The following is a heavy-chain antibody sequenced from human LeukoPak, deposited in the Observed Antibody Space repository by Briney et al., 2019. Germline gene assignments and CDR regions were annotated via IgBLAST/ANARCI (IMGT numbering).Heavy chain of an antibody. CDR3: ARDSSWYLTRFDY. D-gene: IGHD6-13*01. CDR2: INHSGST. CDR1: GGSFSGYY. V-gene: IGHV4-34*01. J-gene: IGHJ4*02. Sequence: SETLSLTCAVYGGSFSGYYWSWIRQPPGKGLEWIGEINHSGSTNYNPSLKSRVTISVDTSKNQFSLKLSSVTAADTAVYYCARDSSWYLTRFDYWGQGTLVTVSS.